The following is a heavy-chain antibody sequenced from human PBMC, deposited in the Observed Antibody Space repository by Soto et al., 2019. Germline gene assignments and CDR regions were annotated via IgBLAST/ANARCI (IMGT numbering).Heavy chain of an antibody. CDR2: ISSSGNTI. V-gene: IGHV3-11*01. CDR3: ARRYSGGRAFDI. D-gene: IGHD5-12*01. Sequence: QVQLVESGGGLVRPGESLRLSCAASEFTFSDYYMSWIRQAPGKGLEWVSCISSSGNTIYYADSVKGRFTISRDNAKKTLYLQMNSLRAEDTAVYYCARRYSGGRAFDICGQGTMVTVSS. CDR1: EFTFSDYY. J-gene: IGHJ3*02.